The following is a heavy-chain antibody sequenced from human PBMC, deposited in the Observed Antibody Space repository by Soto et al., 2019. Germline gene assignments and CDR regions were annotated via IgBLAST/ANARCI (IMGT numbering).Heavy chain of an antibody. CDR3: AILIVVVVAATFFDY. Sequence: ASVKVSCKASGYTFTSYAMHWVRQAPGQRLEWMGWINAGNGNTKYSQKFQGRVTITRDTSASTAYMELSSLRSEDTAVYYCAILIVVVVAATFFDYWGQGTLVTVSS. CDR2: INAGNGNT. V-gene: IGHV1-3*01. CDR1: GYTFTSYA. D-gene: IGHD2-15*01. J-gene: IGHJ4*02.